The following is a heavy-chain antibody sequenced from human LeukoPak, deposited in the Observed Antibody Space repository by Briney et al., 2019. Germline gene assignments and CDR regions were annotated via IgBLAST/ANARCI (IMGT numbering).Heavy chain of an antibody. CDR3: ARIVVAGLDY. CDR1: GFTFSSYS. Sequence: GGSLRLSCAASGFTFSSYSMSWVRQAPGKGLEWVANIKQDGNEKYYVDSVKGRFTISRDNAKNSLHLQMNSLRADDTAVYNCARIVVAGLDYWGQGTLVTVSS. D-gene: IGHD2-15*01. J-gene: IGHJ4*02. CDR2: IKQDGNEK. V-gene: IGHV3-7*04.